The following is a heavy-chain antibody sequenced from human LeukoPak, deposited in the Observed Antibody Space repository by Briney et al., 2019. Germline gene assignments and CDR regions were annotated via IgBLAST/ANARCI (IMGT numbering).Heavy chain of an antibody. CDR2: INPSGTST. CDR3: AAHLQNWEPFDY. CDR1: AYTLTDYY. V-gene: IGHV1-46*03. J-gene: IGHJ4*02. D-gene: IGHD7-27*01. Sequence: ASVKVSFKASAYTLTDYYMHWVRQAPGQGLEWMGTINPSGTSTNYAQTFQGRVTMTRDTSTSTVYIELSGLRSEDTAVYYCAAHLQNWEPFDYWGQGTLVTVSS.